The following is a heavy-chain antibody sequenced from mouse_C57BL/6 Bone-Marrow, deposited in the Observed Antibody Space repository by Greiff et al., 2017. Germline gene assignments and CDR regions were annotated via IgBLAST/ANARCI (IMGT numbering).Heavy chain of an antibody. CDR3: ARVYGSSSPWLAY. J-gene: IGHJ3*01. V-gene: IGHV1-81*01. CDR2: IYPRSGNT. D-gene: IGHD1-1*01. Sequence: QVQLQQSGAELARPGASVKLSCKASGYTFTSYGISWVKQRTGQGLEWIGEIYPRSGNTYYNEKFKGKATLSADKSSSTAYMEIRSLPSEDSAVYFWARVYGSSSPWLAYWGQGTLVTVSA. CDR1: GYTFTSYG.